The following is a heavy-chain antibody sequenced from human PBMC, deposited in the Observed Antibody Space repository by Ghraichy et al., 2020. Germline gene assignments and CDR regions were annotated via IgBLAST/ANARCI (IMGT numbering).Heavy chain of an antibody. J-gene: IGHJ6*02. D-gene: IGHD2-15*01. CDR1: GYNFISYY. Sequence: ASVKVSCKASGYNFISYYMHWVREAPGQGLEWMGLINVSGGGTTYAQKFQGRVTMTSDTFTSTVYMQLSSLRSEDTAVYYCAHNGGYCRGGSCLGMDVWGQGTTVIVSS. CDR2: INVSGGGT. V-gene: IGHV1-46*01. CDR3: AHNGGYCRGGSCLGMDV.